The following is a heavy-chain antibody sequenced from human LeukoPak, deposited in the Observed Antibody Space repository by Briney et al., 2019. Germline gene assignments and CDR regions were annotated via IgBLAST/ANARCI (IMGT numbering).Heavy chain of an antibody. CDR1: GFTFSGYW. Sequence: GGSLRLSCAASGFTFSGYWMSWVRQVPGKGLEWVARIHKDGSETQYVDAVKGRFAISRDNAKNSLLLQMNSLSGEDRAVYFCLRNWGYFTSAPCYSTQNHVLDMWGQGTMVTVSS. J-gene: IGHJ3*02. V-gene: IGHV3-7*01. CDR2: IHKDGSET. CDR3: LRNWGYFTSAPCYSTQNHVLDM. D-gene: IGHD2-2*01.